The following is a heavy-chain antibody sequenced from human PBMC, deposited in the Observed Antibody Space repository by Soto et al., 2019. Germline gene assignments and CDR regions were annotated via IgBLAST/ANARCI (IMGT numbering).Heavy chain of an antibody. CDR2: IIPIFGTA. CDR1: GGTFSSYA. D-gene: IGHD2-2*01. V-gene: IGHV1-69*01. Sequence: QVQLVQSGAEVKKPGSSVKVSCTASGGTFSSYAISWVRQAPGQGLEWMGGIIPIFGTANYAQKFQGRVTITADESTSTAYMELSSLRSEDTAVYYCARDRGGGYQLHNPLGYWGQGTLVTVSS. J-gene: IGHJ4*02. CDR3: ARDRGGGYQLHNPLGY.